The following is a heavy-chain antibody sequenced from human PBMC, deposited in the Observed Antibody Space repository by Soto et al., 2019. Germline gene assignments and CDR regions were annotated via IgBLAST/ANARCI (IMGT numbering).Heavy chain of an antibody. V-gene: IGHV1-3*01. J-gene: IGHJ5*02. CDR3: ARVSCSSTSCYTAVLYSSSFNWFDP. CDR1: GYTFTSYA. Sequence: QVPLVQSGAEVKKPGASVKVSCKASGYTFTSYAMHWVRQAPGQRLEWMGWINAGNGNTKYSQKFQGRVTITRDTSASTAYMELSSLRSEDTAVYYCARVSCSSTSCYTAVLYSSSFNWFDPWGQGTLVTVSS. D-gene: IGHD2-2*02. CDR2: INAGNGNT.